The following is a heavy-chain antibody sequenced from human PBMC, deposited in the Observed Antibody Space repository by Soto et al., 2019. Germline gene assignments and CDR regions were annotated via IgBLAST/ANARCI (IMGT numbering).Heavy chain of an antibody. CDR3: ARETYCSSTGCYLDY. J-gene: IGHJ4*02. CDR1: GFTFNTYT. Sequence: EVQLVESGGGLVKPGGSLRLSCAASGFTFNTYTLAWVRQAPGRGLEWVSSVSSSSSYIHYGDSVKGRFTISRDNAQNSVYLQMDSLRADDTAVYYCARETYCSSTGCYLDYWGRGTLVTVSS. D-gene: IGHD2-2*01. V-gene: IGHV3-21*02. CDR2: VSSSSSYI.